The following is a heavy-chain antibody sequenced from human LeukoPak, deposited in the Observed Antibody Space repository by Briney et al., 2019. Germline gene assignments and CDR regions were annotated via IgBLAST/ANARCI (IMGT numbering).Heavy chain of an antibody. CDR2: ISSSSSYI. V-gene: IGHV3-21*04. CDR1: GFTFSSYS. D-gene: IGHD4-17*01. CDR3: AKDLKYTVTTGIDY. Sequence: GGSLRLSCAASGFTFSSYSMNWVRQAPGKGLEWVSSISSSSSYIYYADSVKGRFTISRDNSKNTLTLQMNSLRAEDTAVYYCAKDLKYTVTTGIDYWGQGTLVTVSS. J-gene: IGHJ4*02.